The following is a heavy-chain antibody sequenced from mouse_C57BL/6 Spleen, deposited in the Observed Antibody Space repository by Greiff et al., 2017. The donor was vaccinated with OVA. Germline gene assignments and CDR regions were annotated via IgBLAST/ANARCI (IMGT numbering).Heavy chain of an antibody. Sequence: VQLKESGPELAKPGASVKIPCKASGYTFTDYNMDWVKQSHGKSLEWIGDINPNNGGTIYNQKFKGKATLTVDKSSSTAYMELRSLTSEDTAVYYCARFITTVVANSHYAMDYWGQGTSVTVSS. D-gene: IGHD1-1*01. CDR2: INPNNGGT. V-gene: IGHV1-18*01. CDR1: GYTFTDYN. CDR3: ARFITTVVANSHYAMDY. J-gene: IGHJ4*01.